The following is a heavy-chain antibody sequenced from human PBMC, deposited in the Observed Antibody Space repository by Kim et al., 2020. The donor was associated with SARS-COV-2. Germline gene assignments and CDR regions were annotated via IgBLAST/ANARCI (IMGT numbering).Heavy chain of an antibody. V-gene: IGHV4-59*09. J-gene: IGHJ4*02. D-gene: IGHD1-1*01. Sequence: SNPALRRRVTISVDTSKSQFSLKWSSATAADTAGYYCARGGSTAWNGIDYWGRGTLVTVSS. CDR3: ARGGSTAWNGIDY.